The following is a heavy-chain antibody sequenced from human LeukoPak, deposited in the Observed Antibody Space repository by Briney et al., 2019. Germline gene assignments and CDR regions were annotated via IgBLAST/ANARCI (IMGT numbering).Heavy chain of an antibody. CDR1: GFSLSTSGVG. J-gene: IGHJ6*02. CDR3: ARLYCSSTGYYYYYGMDV. CDR2: IYWNDDK. D-gene: IGHD2-2*01. Sequence: SGPTLVKPTQTLTLTCTFSGFSLSTSGVGVGWIRQPPGKALEWLALIYWNDDKRYSPSLKSRLTITKDTSKNQVVLTMTNMDPVDTATYYCARLYCSSTGYYYYYGMDVWGQGTTVTVSS. V-gene: IGHV2-5*01.